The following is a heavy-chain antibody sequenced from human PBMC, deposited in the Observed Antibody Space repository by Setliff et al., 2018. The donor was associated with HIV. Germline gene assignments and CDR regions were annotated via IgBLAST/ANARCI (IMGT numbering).Heavy chain of an antibody. V-gene: IGHV3-74*01. Sequence: LRLSCAASGFAFSTYWMHWVRQAPGKGLVWVSRINTDERYTLYADSVKGRFTISRDNAKSTLYLQMNSLRAEDTATYYCARGRRDCSSGSCYGPYYMDAWGKGTTVTVSS. CDR2: INTDERYT. J-gene: IGHJ6*03. CDR1: GFAFSTYW. CDR3: ARGRRDCSSGSCYGPYYMDA. D-gene: IGHD2-15*01.